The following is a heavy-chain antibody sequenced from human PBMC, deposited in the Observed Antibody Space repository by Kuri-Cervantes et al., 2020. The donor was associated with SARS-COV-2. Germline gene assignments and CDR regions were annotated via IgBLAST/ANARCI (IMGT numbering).Heavy chain of an antibody. CDR2: INHSGST. CDR3: ARGGIAARPGWFDP. V-gene: IGHV4-34*01. J-gene: IGHJ5*02. Sequence: SCAVYGGSFSGYYWSWIRQPPGKGLEWIGEINHSGSTNYNPSLKSRVTISVDTSKNQFSLKLSSVTAADTAVYYCARGGIAARPGWFDPLGPGNPGHRLL. D-gene: IGHD6-6*01. CDR1: GGSFSGYY.